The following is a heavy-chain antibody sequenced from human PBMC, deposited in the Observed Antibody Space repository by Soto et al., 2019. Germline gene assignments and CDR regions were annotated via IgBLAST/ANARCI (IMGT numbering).Heavy chain of an antibody. Sequence: ASVKVSCQASGYTFTSYGISWVRQAPGQGLEWMGWISAYNGNTNYAQKLQGRVTMTTDTSTSTAYMELRSLRSDDTAVYYCARDHCSSTSCYTAVDYWGQGTLVTVSS. CDR2: ISAYNGNT. V-gene: IGHV1-18*04. D-gene: IGHD2-2*02. CDR3: ARDHCSSTSCYTAVDY. CDR1: GYTFTSYG. J-gene: IGHJ4*02.